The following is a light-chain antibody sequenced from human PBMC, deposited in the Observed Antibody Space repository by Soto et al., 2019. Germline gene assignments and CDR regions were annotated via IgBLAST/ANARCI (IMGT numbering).Light chain of an antibody. J-gene: IGKJ1*01. CDR2: GAS. CDR3: QQYGSSPWT. Sequence: VFTQSPGTLSLSPGERATLSRRASQSVSSSYLAWYQQKPGQAPRPLIYGASSRAIGIPDGFSGSGSGTDFTLTISRLEPEDFAVYYCQQYGSSPWTFGQGTKV. CDR1: QSVSSSY. V-gene: IGKV3-20*01.